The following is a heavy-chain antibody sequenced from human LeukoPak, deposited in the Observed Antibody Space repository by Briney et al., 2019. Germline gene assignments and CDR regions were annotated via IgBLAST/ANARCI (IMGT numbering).Heavy chain of an antibody. V-gene: IGHV4-34*01. CDR2: INHSGST. J-gene: IGHJ2*01. D-gene: IGHD2-15*01. CDR3: ARRRVVVVAATVPSLKRYWYFDV. CDR1: GGSFSGYY. Sequence: PSEILSLTCAVYGGSFSGYYWSWIRQPPGKGLEWIGEINHSGSTNYNPSLKSRVTISVDTSKNQFSLKLSSVTAADTAVYYCARRRVVVVAATVPSLKRYWYFDVWGRGTLVTVSS.